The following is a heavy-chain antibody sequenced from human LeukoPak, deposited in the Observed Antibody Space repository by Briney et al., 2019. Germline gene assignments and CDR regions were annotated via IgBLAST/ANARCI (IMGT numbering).Heavy chain of an antibody. V-gene: IGHV1-3*04. CDR1: GYTFTSYA. CDR3: ATDPTIGDYARLPLF. J-gene: IGHJ4*02. D-gene: IGHD4-17*01. CDR2: INTGNGNT. Sequence: ASVKVSCKASGYTFTSYAMHWVRQAPGQRLEWMGWINTGNGNTKYSQKFQGRVTMTEDTSTDTAYMELSSLRSEDTAVYYCATDPTIGDYARLPLFWGQGTLVTVSS.